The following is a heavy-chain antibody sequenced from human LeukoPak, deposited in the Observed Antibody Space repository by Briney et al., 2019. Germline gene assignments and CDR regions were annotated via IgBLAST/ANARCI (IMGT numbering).Heavy chain of an antibody. J-gene: IGHJ4*02. CDR1: GVSISSGGYY. Sequence: SQTLSLTCNVSGVSISSGGYYWNWIRQHPGKGLEWIGHIYYSEYTYYNPSLRSRVTISVDTSKNQFSLKLNSVSVADTAVYYCAREVVSMIEVGYFDSWGQGTLVTVSS. V-gene: IGHV4-31*03. D-gene: IGHD3-22*01. CDR3: AREVVSMIEVGYFDS. CDR2: IYYSEYT.